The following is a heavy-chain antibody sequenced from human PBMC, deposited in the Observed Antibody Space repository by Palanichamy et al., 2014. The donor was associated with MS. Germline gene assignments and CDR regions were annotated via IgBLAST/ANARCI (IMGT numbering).Heavy chain of an antibody. CDR1: GGSISNYY. D-gene: IGHD1-26*01. Sequence: QLQESGPGLVKPSETLSLTCAVSGGSISNYYWSWIRQPPGKGLEWIAYIYFSGRTNYSPSLKSRLTMSEDKSKNQLSLKLNSVTAADTAVYYCATVPYTGKYTHTFHLWGQGTVVTVSS. J-gene: IGHJ3*01. V-gene: IGHV4-59*01. CDR2: IYFSGRT. CDR3: ATVPYTGKYTHTFHL.